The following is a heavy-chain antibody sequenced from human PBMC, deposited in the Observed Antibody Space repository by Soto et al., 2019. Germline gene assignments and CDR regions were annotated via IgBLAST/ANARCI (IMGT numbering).Heavy chain of an antibody. V-gene: IGHV3-48*01. CDR2: ISSSSSTI. J-gene: IGHJ4*02. D-gene: IGHD2-15*01. CDR3: ATDIVVVVAATREVSDY. CDR1: GFTFSSYS. Sequence: QPGGSLRLSCAASGFTFSSYSMNWVRQAPGKGLEWVSYISSSSSTIYYADSVKGRFTISRDNAKNSLYLQMNSLRAEDTAVYYCATDIVVVVAATREVSDYWGQGTLVTVSS.